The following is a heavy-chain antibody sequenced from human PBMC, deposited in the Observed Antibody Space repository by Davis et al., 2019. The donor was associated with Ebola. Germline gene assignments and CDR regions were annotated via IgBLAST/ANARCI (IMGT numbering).Heavy chain of an antibody. CDR1: GGTFSSYA. Sequence: ASVKVSCKASGGTFSSYAISWVRQATGQGLEWMGWMNPNSGNTGYAQKFQGRVTITRNTSISTAYMELSSLRSEDTAVYYCARVTGTTWGVDYWGQGTLVTVSS. CDR3: ARVTGTTWGVDY. D-gene: IGHD1-7*01. J-gene: IGHJ4*02. CDR2: MNPNSGNT. V-gene: IGHV1-8*03.